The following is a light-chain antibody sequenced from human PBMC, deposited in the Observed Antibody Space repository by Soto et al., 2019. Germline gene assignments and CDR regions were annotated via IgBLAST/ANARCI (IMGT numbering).Light chain of an antibody. Sequence: EIVLTQSPGILSLSPGERATLSCRASQSVSSDFLAWYQQKPGQAPRLLIYGASTRANGIPDRFSGSCSETDFSLTISRLEPEDVELYYCQQYDTSAITFGQGTRLHIK. CDR1: QSVSSDF. CDR2: GAS. CDR3: QQYDTSAIT. V-gene: IGKV3-20*01. J-gene: IGKJ5*01.